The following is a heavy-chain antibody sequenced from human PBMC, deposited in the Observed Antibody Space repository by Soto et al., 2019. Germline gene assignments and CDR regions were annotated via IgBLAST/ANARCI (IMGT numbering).Heavy chain of an antibody. Sequence: TSETLSLTCAVYGGSFSGYYWAWIRQPPGTGLEWIGEINHSGSTNYNPSLKSRVTISVDTSKNQFSLKLTSVTAADTAVYYCARDKITGLFDYWGQGTLVTVSS. CDR2: INHSGST. CDR1: GGSFSGYY. J-gene: IGHJ4*02. CDR3: ARDKITGLFDY. V-gene: IGHV4-34*01. D-gene: IGHD2-8*02.